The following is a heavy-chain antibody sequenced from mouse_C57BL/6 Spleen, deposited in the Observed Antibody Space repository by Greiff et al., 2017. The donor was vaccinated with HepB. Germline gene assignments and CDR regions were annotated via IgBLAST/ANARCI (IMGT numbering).Heavy chain of an antibody. CDR1: GFTFSDAW. Sequence: EVKVEESGGGLVQPGGSMKLSCAASGFTFSDAWMDWVRQSPEKGLEWVAEIRNKANNHATYYAESVKGRFTISRDDSKSSVYLQMNSLRAEDTGIYYCRGLYYGNYEEAMDYWGQGTSVTVSS. CDR2: IRNKANNHAT. J-gene: IGHJ4*01. V-gene: IGHV6-6*01. D-gene: IGHD2-1*01. CDR3: RGLYYGNYEEAMDY.